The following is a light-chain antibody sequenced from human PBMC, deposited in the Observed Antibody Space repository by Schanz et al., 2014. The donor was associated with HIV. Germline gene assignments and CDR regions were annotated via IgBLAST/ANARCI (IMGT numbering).Light chain of an antibody. J-gene: IGLJ2*01. CDR3: SSHAGSNSFVV. CDR1: NSDVGNYNY. CDR2: DVT. Sequence: QSALTQPASVSGSLGQAITISCTGTNSDVGNYNYVSWYQQHPGKAPKLIIYDVTNRPSGVSSRFSGSKSGNTASLTISGLQAEDEADYYCSSHAGSNSFVVFGGGTKLTVL. V-gene: IGLV2-14*03.